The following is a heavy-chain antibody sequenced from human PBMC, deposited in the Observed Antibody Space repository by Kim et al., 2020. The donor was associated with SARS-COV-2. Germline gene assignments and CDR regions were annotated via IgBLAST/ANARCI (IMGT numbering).Heavy chain of an antibody. V-gene: IGHV4-31*02. CDR3: ARRDFWSGYFDY. D-gene: IGHD3-3*01. Sequence: YYNPSLKSRVTISVDTSKNQFSLKLSSVTAADTAVYYCARRDFWSGYFDYWGQGTLVTVSS. J-gene: IGHJ4*02.